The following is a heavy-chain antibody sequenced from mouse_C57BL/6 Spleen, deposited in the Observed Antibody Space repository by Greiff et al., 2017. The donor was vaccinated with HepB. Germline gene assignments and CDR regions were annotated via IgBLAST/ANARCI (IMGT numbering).Heavy chain of an antibody. CDR1: GYTFTDYY. J-gene: IGHJ4*01. CDR3: AREEVRNLGIYYDYDYAMDY. Sequence: QVQLQQSGAELVRPGASVKLSCKASGYTFTDYYINWVKQRPGQGLEWIARIYPGSGNTYYNEKFKGKATLTAEKSSSTAYMQLSSLTSEDSAVYFCAREEVRNLGIYYDYDYAMDYWGQGTSVTVSS. V-gene: IGHV1-76*01. CDR2: IYPGSGNT. D-gene: IGHD2-4*01.